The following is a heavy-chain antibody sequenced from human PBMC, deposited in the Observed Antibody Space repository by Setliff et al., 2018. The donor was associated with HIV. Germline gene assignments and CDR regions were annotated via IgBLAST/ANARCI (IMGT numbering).Heavy chain of an antibody. V-gene: IGHV4-59*01. D-gene: IGHD2-2*01. CDR2: IYNSATT. J-gene: IGHJ5*02. CDR3: ARGGTSSNWFRA. CDR1: GASISFDT. Sequence: SETLSLTCIVSGASISFDTWSWIRQPPGKGLQWIGFIYNSATTNYNPSLKSRVTMSLDTSKNQLSLKLTSMTAADTAVYYCARGGTSSNWFRAWGQGTLVTVSS.